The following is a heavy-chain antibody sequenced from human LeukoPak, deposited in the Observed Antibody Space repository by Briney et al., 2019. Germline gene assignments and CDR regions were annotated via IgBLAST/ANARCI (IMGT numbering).Heavy chain of an antibody. D-gene: IGHD3-22*01. CDR3: ATHYYDSSGYYYDHAFDI. CDR2: IYSGGIT. J-gene: IGHJ3*02. V-gene: IGHV3-53*01. Sequence: PGGSLRLSCAASGVTDSNNYMNWVRQAPGKGLEWVSVIYSGGITYYADSLTGRFTISRDNFKNTLYLQMNNLRAEDTAVYYCATHYYDSSGYYYDHAFDIWGQGTMVTVSS. CDR1: GVTDSNNY.